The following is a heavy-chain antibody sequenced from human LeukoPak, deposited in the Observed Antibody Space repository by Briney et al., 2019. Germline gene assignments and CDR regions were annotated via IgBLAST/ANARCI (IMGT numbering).Heavy chain of an antibody. D-gene: IGHD3-10*01. V-gene: IGHV3-30*03. CDR1: GFTFSSYW. CDR3: ARPGRGVRGVIIRD. Sequence: GGSLRLSCAASGFTFSSYWMSWVRQAPGKGLEWVAVISYDGSNKYYADSVKGRFTISRDNSKNTLYLQMNSLRAEDTAVYYCARPGRGVRGVIIRDWGQGTLVTVSS. CDR2: ISYDGSNK. J-gene: IGHJ4*02.